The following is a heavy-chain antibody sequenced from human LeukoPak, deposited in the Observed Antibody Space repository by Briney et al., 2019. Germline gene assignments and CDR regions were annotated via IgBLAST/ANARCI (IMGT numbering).Heavy chain of an antibody. Sequence: SETLSLTCTVSGGSISSGSYYWGWIRQPAGKGLEWIGRIYTSGSTNYNPSLKSRVTISVDTSKNQFSLKLSSVTAADTAVYYCARDLELTRGWFDPWGQGTLVTVSS. CDR2: IYTSGST. D-gene: IGHD1-7*01. V-gene: IGHV4-61*02. CDR1: GGSISSGSYY. CDR3: ARDLELTRGWFDP. J-gene: IGHJ5*02.